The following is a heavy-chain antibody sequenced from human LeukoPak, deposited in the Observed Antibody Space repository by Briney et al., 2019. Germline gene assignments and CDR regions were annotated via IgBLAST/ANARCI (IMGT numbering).Heavy chain of an antibody. CDR3: LRGLLFGDY. D-gene: IGHD3-3*01. V-gene: IGHV3-30*03. Sequence: GGSLRLSCVASGFTFSNYWMSWVRQAPGKGLEWVADMSYDGTNKNYGDSVKGRFTISRDDSKNTLYLQMRSLREEDTAVYYCLRGLLFGDYWGQGTLVTVSS. CDR2: MSYDGTNK. CDR1: GFTFSNYW. J-gene: IGHJ4*02.